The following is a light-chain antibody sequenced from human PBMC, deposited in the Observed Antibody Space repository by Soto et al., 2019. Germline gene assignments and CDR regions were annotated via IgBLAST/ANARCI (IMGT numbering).Light chain of an antibody. V-gene: IGLV2-14*01. J-gene: IGLJ1*01. CDR1: SSDVGGYNY. CDR2: EVT. CDR3: SSYTSRSTLV. Sequence: QSVLTQPASVSGSPGQSITISCTGTSSDVGGYNYVSWYQQHPGKAPKLMIYEVTNRPSGVSNRFSGSKSGNTASLTISGLQAEDEADYYCSSYTSRSTLVFGTGTKLPVL.